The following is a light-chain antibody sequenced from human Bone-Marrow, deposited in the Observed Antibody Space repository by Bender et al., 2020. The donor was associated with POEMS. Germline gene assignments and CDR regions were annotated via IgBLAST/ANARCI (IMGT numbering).Light chain of an antibody. CDR1: SSDVGGHNY. J-gene: IGLJ2*01. V-gene: IGLV2-8*01. Sequence: QSALTQPPSASGSLGQSVTISCTGTSSDVGGHNYVSWYQQHPGKAPRLMIYEVIKRPSGVPDRFSGSKSGNTASLTVSGLQSEDEAIYYCGSYAGSNNFVFGGGTKLTVL. CDR3: GSYAGSNNFV. CDR2: EVI.